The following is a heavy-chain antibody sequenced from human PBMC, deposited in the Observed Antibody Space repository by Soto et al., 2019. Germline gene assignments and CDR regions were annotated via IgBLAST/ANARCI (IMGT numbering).Heavy chain of an antibody. V-gene: IGHV1-2*02. J-gene: IGHJ6*02. CDR1: GTPFSGSY. CDR2: FNPNSGGT. CDR3: ARSLTEGYCTITGCYTRPLYGMDV. D-gene: IGHD2-2*02. Sequence: ASGKVSAKASGTPFSGSYIHGLRQAPGQGLGWWGWFNPNSGGTNYAQKFQGRVTVTRDTPTSTAYMELSRLTSDDTAVYYCARSLTEGYCTITGCYTRPLYGMDVWGQGTTVTVSS.